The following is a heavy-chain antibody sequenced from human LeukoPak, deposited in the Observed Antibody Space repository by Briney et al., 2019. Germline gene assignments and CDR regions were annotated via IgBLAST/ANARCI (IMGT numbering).Heavy chain of an antibody. CDR2: IYYSGST. CDR3: ARGYSSWFDP. J-gene: IGHJ5*02. CDR1: GGSVSSGSYY. Sequence: PSETLSLTCTVSGGSVSSGSYYWSWIRQPPGKGLEWIGYIYYSGSTNYSPSLKSRVTISVDTSKNQFSLKLSSVTAADTAVYYCARGYSSWFDPWGQGTLVTVSS. D-gene: IGHD6-13*01. V-gene: IGHV4-61*01.